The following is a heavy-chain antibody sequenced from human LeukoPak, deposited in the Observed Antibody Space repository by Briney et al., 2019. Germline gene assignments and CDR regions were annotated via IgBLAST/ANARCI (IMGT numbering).Heavy chain of an antibody. CDR2: IGTAGDP. V-gene: IGHV3-13*05. Sequence: PGVPLRLSCAASGFTFSSYDMHWARQATGKGLESVSAIGTAGDPYHPGSVKSRFTISRENAKNSLYIQMNSLRAGDTAVYYCARRGVFDAFDIWGQGTMVTVSS. J-gene: IGHJ3*02. CDR3: ARRGVFDAFDI. CDR1: GFTFSSYD. D-gene: IGHD3-10*01.